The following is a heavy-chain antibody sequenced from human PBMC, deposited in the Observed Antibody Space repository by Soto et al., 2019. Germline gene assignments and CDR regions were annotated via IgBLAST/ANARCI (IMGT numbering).Heavy chain of an antibody. Sequence: QVQLRESGPGLVKPSQTLSLTCTVSGGSINSGGYYWNWIRQPPGKGLEWIGYMYYSGSTYYNPSLRSRVIISADTSENHFSLKRSSVTAADTAVYFCARGYRQSGSSSSWVFDYWGQITLVNVSS. CDR1: GGSINSGGYY. V-gene: IGHV4-31*03. CDR3: ARGYRQSGSSSSWVFDY. J-gene: IGHJ4*02. D-gene: IGHD6-13*01. CDR2: MYYSGST.